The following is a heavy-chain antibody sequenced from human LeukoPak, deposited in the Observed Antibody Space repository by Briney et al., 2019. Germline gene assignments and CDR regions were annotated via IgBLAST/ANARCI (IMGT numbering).Heavy chain of an antibody. D-gene: IGHD3-22*01. CDR1: GFTFDDYA. Sequence: GGSLRLSCAASGFTFDDYAMHWVRQAPGKGLEWVSGISWNSGRRGYVDSVKGRFTISRDNAKDSLYLQMNSLRAEDTALYFCARDPGYDTSGSLDYWGQGTLVTVSS. J-gene: IGHJ4*02. V-gene: IGHV3-9*01. CDR3: ARDPGYDTSGSLDY. CDR2: ISWNSGRR.